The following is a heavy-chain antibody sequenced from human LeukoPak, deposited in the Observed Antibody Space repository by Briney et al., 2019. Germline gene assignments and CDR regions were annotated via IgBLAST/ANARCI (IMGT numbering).Heavy chain of an antibody. V-gene: IGHV1-18*01. Sequence: GASVKVSCKASGYTFTSYGITWVRQAPGQGLEWMGCISAYNGNTNYAQKFQGRVTITADESTSTAYMELSSLRSEDTAVYYCASTILRYSSGYYYMDVWGKGTTVTISS. CDR3: ASTILRYSSGYYYMDV. CDR1: GYTFTSYG. J-gene: IGHJ6*03. D-gene: IGHD6-19*01. CDR2: ISAYNGNT.